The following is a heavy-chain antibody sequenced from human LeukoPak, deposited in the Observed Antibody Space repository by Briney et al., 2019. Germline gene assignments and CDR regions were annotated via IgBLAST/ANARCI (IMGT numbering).Heavy chain of an antibody. Sequence: GGSLRLSCAASGFTFSSYVMHWVRQAPGKGLEWVAVISDDGSNKYYAESVKGRFTISRDNSNNTVYLHMTSLRDEDTALYYCAKCSDKFSRGWDDGFEIWGQGTLVTVSS. CDR1: GFTFSSYV. CDR2: ISDDGSNK. CDR3: AKCSDKFSRGWDDGFEI. D-gene: IGHD6-19*01. V-gene: IGHV3-30*04. J-gene: IGHJ3*02.